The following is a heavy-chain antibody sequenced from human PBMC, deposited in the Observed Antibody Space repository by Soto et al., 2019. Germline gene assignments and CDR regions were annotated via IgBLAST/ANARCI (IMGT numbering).Heavy chain of an antibody. CDR1: GFTFDDYA. Sequence: EVQLVESGGGLVQPGRSLRLSCAASGFTFDDYAMHWVRQAPGKGLEWVSGISWNSGSIGYADSVKGRFTISRDNAKNSLYLQMNSPRAEDTALYYCAKEYKKTYYDFWSGYWFDYWGQGTLVSVSS. D-gene: IGHD3-3*01. V-gene: IGHV3-9*01. CDR2: ISWNSGSI. J-gene: IGHJ4*02. CDR3: AKEYKKTYYDFWSGYWFDY.